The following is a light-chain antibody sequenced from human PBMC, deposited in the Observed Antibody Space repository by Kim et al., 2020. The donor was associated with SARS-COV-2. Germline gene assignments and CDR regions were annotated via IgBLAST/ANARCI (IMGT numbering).Light chain of an antibody. V-gene: IGLV2-23*02. Sequence: SITLSCNGTSSDVGNYNLVSWYQQHPGKAPKLMIYEVDKRPSGVSNRFSGSKSGNTASLTISGLQTEDEADYYCCSYAGSNTFVFVFGSGTKVTVL. J-gene: IGLJ1*01. CDR1: SSDVGNYNL. CDR3: CSYAGSNTFVFV. CDR2: EVD.